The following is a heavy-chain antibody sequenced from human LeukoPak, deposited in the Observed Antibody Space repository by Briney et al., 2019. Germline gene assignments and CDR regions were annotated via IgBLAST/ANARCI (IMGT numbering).Heavy chain of an antibody. Sequence: ASVKVSCRTSGYTFTTYGINWVRQAPGQGLEWMGWIKTYNGDTNSAQNLQDRVTMTTDTSTGTAYMELRSLRSDDTAVYYCARDGGQQWLTNYYSYGMDVWAKGPRSPSP. CDR3: ARDGGQQWLTNYYSYGMDV. CDR2: IKTYNGDT. CDR1: GYTFTTYG. D-gene: IGHD6-19*01. V-gene: IGHV1-18*01. J-gene: IGHJ6*02.